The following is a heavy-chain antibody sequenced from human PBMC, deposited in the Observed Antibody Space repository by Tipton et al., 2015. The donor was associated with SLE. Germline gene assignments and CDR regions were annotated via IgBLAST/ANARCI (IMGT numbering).Heavy chain of an antibody. Sequence: SLRLSCAASGFPFSGYWMSWVRQAPGKGLEWVANIKQDGSEKYYVDSVKGRFNISRDNAHNSLYLQMNSLRAEDTAVYYCARGGPIAAAAGDAFDIWGQGTMVTVSS. CDR2: IKQDGSEK. D-gene: IGHD6-13*01. V-gene: IGHV3-7*04. CDR3: ARGGPIAAAAGDAFDI. J-gene: IGHJ3*02. CDR1: GFPFSGYW.